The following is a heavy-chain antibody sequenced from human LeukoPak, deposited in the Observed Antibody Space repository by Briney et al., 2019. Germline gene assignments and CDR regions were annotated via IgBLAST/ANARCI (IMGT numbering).Heavy chain of an antibody. J-gene: IGHJ4*02. CDR3: ARHIPYSSGWYGVGY. CDR2: INHSGST. Sequence: SETLSLTCAVYGGSFSGYYWSWIRQPPGKGLEWIGEINHSGSTNYNPSLKSRVTISVDTSKNQFSLKLSSVTAADTAVYYCARHIPYSSGWYGVGYWGQGTLVTVSS. CDR1: GGSFSGYY. D-gene: IGHD6-19*01. V-gene: IGHV4-34*01.